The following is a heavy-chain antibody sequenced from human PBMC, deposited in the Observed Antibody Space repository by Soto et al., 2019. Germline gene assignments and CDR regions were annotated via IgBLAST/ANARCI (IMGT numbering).Heavy chain of an antibody. CDR1: GGSLSNYG. Sequence: QVQLVQSGAEVKKPGSSVKVSCKASGGSLSNYGISWVRQAPGQGLEWMGGIIPVFGTGNYAQKFQGRVTITADESTSIEYMDVTSLRSEDTAVYYCARGDATMIVGTTYYGMDVWGQGTTVTVSS. J-gene: IGHJ6*02. CDR2: IIPVFGTG. CDR3: ARGDATMIVGTTYYGMDV. D-gene: IGHD3-22*01. V-gene: IGHV1-69*12.